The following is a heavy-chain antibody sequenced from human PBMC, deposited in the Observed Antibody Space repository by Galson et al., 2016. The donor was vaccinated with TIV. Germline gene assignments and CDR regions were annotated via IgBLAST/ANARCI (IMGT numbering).Heavy chain of an antibody. Sequence: SLRLSCAASGFSAGNYVMSWVRQAPGKGLEWVSGISLSGTTTYYADSVRGRFTISRDNSEYTLYLQMNSLRAEDTAVYYCAKPEGDGDYSLGAAFDFWGQGTMVSVSS. J-gene: IGHJ3*01. V-gene: IGHV3-23*01. CDR2: ISLSGTTT. CDR1: GFSAGNYV. CDR3: AKPEGDGDYSLGAAFDF. D-gene: IGHD4-17*01.